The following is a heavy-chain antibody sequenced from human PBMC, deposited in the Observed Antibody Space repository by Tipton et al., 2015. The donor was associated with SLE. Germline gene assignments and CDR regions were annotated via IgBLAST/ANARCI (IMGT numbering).Heavy chain of an antibody. Sequence: SLRLSCIGSGFSFSNHWMTWVRQAPGKGLEWVATIKHGGIEKYYVDSVKGRFTISSDDATNSLYLQMNSLRAEDTAVYYCAMYSYDSGSYLNADYWGQGALVTVSS. CDR2: IKHGGIEK. CDR3: AMYSYDSGSYLNADY. V-gene: IGHV3-7*01. CDR1: GFSFSNHW. D-gene: IGHD3-22*01. J-gene: IGHJ4*02.